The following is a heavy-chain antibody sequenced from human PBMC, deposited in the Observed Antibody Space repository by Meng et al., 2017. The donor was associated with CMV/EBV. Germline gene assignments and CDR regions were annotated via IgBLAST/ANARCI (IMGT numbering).Heavy chain of an antibody. Sequence: GGSLRLSCAASGFTFSSYEMNWVRQAPGKGLEWVSYISSSGSTIYYADSVKGRFTISRDNAKNSLYLQMNSLRAEDTAVYYCARAVDSSGWYLLDYWGQGTLVTSPQ. CDR1: GFTFSSYE. CDR3: ARAVDSSGWYLLDY. CDR2: ISSSGSTI. D-gene: IGHD6-19*01. V-gene: IGHV3-48*03. J-gene: IGHJ4*02.